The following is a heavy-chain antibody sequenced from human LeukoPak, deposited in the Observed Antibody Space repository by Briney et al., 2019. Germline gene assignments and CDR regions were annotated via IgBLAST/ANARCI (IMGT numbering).Heavy chain of an antibody. V-gene: IGHV3-30*18. CDR3: AKDGFDY. Sequence: GRSLRLSCAASGFTFSSYGMHWVRQAPGKGLEWVAVISYDGSNKYYADSVKGRFTISRDNSKNTLYLQMNRLRAEDTAVYYCAKDGFDYWGQGTLVTVSS. CDR2: ISYDGSNK. CDR1: GFTFSSYG. J-gene: IGHJ4*02.